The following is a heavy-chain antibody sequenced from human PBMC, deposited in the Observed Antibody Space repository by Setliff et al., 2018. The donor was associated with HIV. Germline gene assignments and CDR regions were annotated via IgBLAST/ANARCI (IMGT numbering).Heavy chain of an antibody. J-gene: IGHJ5*02. Sequence: PGGSLRLSCAASGFTFSDHYMDWVRQAPGKGLEWVSSISSSSSYIYYADSVKGRFTISRDNAKNTLYLQMNSLRVEDTAVYYCARDRPHSWFDPWGQGTLVTVSS. CDR1: GFTFSDHY. CDR2: ISSSSSYI. V-gene: IGHV3-21*01. CDR3: ARDRPHSWFDP.